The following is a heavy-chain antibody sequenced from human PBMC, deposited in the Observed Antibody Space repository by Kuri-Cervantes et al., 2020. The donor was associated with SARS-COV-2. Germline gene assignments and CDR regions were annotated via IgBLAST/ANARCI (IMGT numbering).Heavy chain of an antibody. CDR1: GGSFSGYY. V-gene: IGHV4-34*01. Sequence: SETLSLTCAVYGGSFSGYYWSWIRQPPGKGLEWIGSIYYSGSTYYNPSLKSRVTISVDTSKNQLSLKLSSVTAADTAVYYCARRARPDAFDIWGQGTMVTVSS. CDR3: ARRARPDAFDI. J-gene: IGHJ3*02. CDR2: IYYSGST.